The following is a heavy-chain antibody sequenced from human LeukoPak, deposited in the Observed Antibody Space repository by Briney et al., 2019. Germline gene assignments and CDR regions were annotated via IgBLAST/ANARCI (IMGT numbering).Heavy chain of an antibody. CDR2: VYYSGTT. V-gene: IGHV4-39*07. D-gene: IGHD3-22*01. J-gene: IGHJ4*02. Sequence: SETLSLTCTVSGGSISGGRYYWAWIRQPPGKGLEWIGSVYYSGTTYYNPSLESRVTISVDTSKNQFSLKLSSVTAADTAVYYCASNYYDSSGLDYWGRGTLVTVSS. CDR3: ASNYYDSSGLDY. CDR1: GGSISGGRYY.